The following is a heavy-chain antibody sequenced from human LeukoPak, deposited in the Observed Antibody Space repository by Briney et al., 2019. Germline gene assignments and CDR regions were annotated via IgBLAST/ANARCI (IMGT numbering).Heavy chain of an antibody. J-gene: IGHJ4*02. V-gene: IGHV4-38-2*02. CDR1: GYSISSGYY. Sequence: PSETLSLTRTVSGYSISSGYYWGWIRQPPGQGLEWIANVYHNGNTFYNPSLKRRVTISVDTSNNQFSLTLTSVTAADTAVYFCARETSRIIYYWGQGMLVTVSS. CDR3: ARETSRIIYY. CDR2: VYHNGNT.